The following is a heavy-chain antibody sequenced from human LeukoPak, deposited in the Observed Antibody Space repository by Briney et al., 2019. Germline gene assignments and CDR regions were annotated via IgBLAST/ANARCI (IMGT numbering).Heavy chain of an antibody. V-gene: IGHV3-21*01. CDR1: GFTFSSYS. Sequence: PGGSLRLSCAASGFTFSSYSMNWVRQARGKGLEWVSSISSSSSYIYYADSVKGRFTISRDNAKNSLYLQMNSLRAEDTAVYYCARDLDSRWAGFDYWGQGTLVTVSS. CDR3: ARDLDSRWAGFDY. J-gene: IGHJ4*02. D-gene: IGHD6-13*01. CDR2: ISSSSSYI.